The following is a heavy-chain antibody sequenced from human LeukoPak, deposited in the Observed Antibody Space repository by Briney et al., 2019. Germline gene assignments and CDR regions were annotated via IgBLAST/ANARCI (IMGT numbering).Heavy chain of an antibody. V-gene: IGHV1-69*13. CDR1: GGTFSSYA. Sequence: ASVKVSCKASGGTFSSYAISWVRQAPGQGLEWMGWISPIFGTANYAQKFQGRVTMTADESTSTAYMELSSLRSEDTAVYYCATYDSSGYYHGFDYWGQGTLVTVSS. CDR2: ISPIFGTA. D-gene: IGHD3-22*01. CDR3: ATYDSSGYYHGFDY. J-gene: IGHJ4*02.